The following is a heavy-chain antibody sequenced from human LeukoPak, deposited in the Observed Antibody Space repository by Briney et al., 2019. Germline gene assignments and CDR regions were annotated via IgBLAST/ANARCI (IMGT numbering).Heavy chain of an antibody. CDR2: IYYSGST. CDR1: GGSISSSSYY. Sequence: SETLSLTCTVSGGSISSSSYYWGWIRQPPGKGLEWIGSIYYSGSTYYNPSLKSRVTISVDTSKNQFSLKLSSVTAADTAVYYCARRSGSYYGGEYFDYWGQGTLVTVSS. V-gene: IGHV4-39*01. CDR3: ARRSGSYYGGEYFDY. J-gene: IGHJ4*02. D-gene: IGHD1-26*01.